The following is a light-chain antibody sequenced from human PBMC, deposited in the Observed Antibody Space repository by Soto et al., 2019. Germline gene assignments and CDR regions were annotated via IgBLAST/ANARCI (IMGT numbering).Light chain of an antibody. CDR2: AAS. CDR1: QDIGND. V-gene: IGKV1-17*01. J-gene: IGKJ1*01. Sequence: IQMTQSPSSLSASVGDRVTITCRASQDIGNDLGWYQQKPGKAPKRLIYAASSLESGVPARFSGSVSGTEFTLTISSLQPEDFATYNCLQHNSYPRAFGQGTKVEIK. CDR3: LQHNSYPRA.